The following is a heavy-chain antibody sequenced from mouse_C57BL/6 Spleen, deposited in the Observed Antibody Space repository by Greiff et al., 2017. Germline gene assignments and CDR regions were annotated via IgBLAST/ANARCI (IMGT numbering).Heavy chain of an antibody. CDR1: GYTFTSYW. CDR2: IDPNSGGT. Sequence: QVQLQQPGAELVKPGASVKLSCKASGYTFTSYWMHWVKQRPGRGLEWMGRIDPNSGGTKYNEKVKGRATLTADKSSSTAYMALRSLTSEDSAVYFGARHYYGSSHYAMDYWGQGTSGTVSS. CDR3: ARHYYGSSHYAMDY. V-gene: IGHV1-62-3*01. D-gene: IGHD1-1*01. J-gene: IGHJ4*01.